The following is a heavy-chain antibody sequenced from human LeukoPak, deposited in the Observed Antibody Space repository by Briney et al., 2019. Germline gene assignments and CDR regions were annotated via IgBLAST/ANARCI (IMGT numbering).Heavy chain of an antibody. CDR1: GFTVSSSY. CDR3: ARGYCSSSSCYGGWWFDT. V-gene: IGHV3-53*01. Sequence: PGGSLRLSCAASGFTVSSSYMSWVRQAPGKGLEWVSIIYSGGTTYSADSVKGRFTISRDNSKNTLYLQMNSLRAEDTAVYYCARGYCSSSSCYGGWWFDTWGQGTLVTVSS. CDR2: IYSGGTT. D-gene: IGHD2-2*01. J-gene: IGHJ5*02.